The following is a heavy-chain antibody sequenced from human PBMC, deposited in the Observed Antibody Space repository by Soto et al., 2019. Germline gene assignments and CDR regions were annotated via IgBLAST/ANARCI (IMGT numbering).Heavy chain of an antibody. CDR1: GYTFTSYG. CDR3: ARDRTLTEGHYGMDV. CDR2: ISAYNGNT. D-gene: IGHD1-1*01. J-gene: IGHJ6*02. Sequence: QVQLVQSGAEVKKPGASVKVSCKASGYTFTSYGISWVRQAPGQGLEWMGWISAYNGNTNYAQKLQGRVTMTTDTSTSTAYRELRSLRSDDTAVYYFARDRTLTEGHYGMDVWGQGTTVTVSS. V-gene: IGHV1-18*01.